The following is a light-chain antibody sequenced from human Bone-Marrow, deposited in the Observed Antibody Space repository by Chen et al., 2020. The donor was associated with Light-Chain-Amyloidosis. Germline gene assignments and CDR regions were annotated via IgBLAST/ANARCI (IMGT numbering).Light chain of an antibody. V-gene: IGLV2-14*01. CDR1: SSDVGGYNY. J-gene: IGLJ2*01. CDR2: DVS. CDR3: SSYTSSSSVV. Sequence: QSALTQPASVSGSPGQSITISSPGTSSDVGGYNYVSWYHQHPGKAPKLMIFDVSNRPSGVSNRFYGSKSGNTASLTISGLQAEDEADYYCSSYTSSSSVVFGGGTKLTVL.